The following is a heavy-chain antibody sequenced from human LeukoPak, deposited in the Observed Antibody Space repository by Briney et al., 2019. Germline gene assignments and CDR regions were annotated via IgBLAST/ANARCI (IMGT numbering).Heavy chain of an antibody. CDR1: GFTFNIYW. CDR2: INQDGSEK. Sequence: GGSLRLSCAASGFTFNIYWMTWVRQAPGKGLEWVANINQDGSEKNYVDSVKGRFTISRDNAKNSLYLQMNSLRAEDTALYYCAREGTYYYGSGSYPSGDYWGQGTLVTVSS. V-gene: IGHV3-7*03. J-gene: IGHJ4*02. D-gene: IGHD3-10*01. CDR3: AREGTYYYGSGSYPSGDY.